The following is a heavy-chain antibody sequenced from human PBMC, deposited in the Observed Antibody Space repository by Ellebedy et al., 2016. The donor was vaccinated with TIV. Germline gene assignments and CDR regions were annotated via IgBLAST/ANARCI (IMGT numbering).Heavy chain of an antibody. Sequence: GGSLRLSCAASGFTFNNYSMIWVRQAPGKGLEWISYISSDAITTDYADSVKGRFTISRDNAKTSVYLQMNSLRAEDTAVYYCARDMGRWLQFLAYWGQGTLVTVSS. CDR1: GFTFNNYS. D-gene: IGHD5-24*01. J-gene: IGHJ4*02. V-gene: IGHV3-48*04. CDR2: ISSDAITT. CDR3: ARDMGRWLQFLAY.